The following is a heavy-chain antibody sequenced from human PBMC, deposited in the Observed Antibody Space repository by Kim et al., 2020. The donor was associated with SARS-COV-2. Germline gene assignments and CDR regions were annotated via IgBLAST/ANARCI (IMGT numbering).Heavy chain of an antibody. V-gene: IGHV3-11*06. CDR3: AREVGSTVTTAFDY. D-gene: IGHD4-17*01. CDR1: GFTFSDYY. CDR2: ISSSSSYT. Sequence: GGSLRLSCAASGFTFSDYYMSWIRQAPGKGLEWVSYISSSSSYTNYADSVKGRFTISRDNAKNSLYLQMNSLRAEDTAVYYCAREVGSTVTTAFDYWGQGTLVTVSS. J-gene: IGHJ4*02.